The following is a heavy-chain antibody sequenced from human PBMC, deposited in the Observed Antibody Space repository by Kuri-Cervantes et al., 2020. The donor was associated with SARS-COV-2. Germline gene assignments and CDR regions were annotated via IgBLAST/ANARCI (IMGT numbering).Heavy chain of an antibody. D-gene: IGHD6-13*01. V-gene: IGHV4-61*02. J-gene: IGHJ6*02. CDR3: ARRIAAAGKRYYYYGMDV. Sequence: SETLSLTCTVSGGSISSGSYYWSWIRQPAGKGLEWIGRIYTSGSTNYNPSPKSRVTISADTSKNQFSLKLSSVTAADTAVYYCARRIAAAGKRYYYYGMDVWGQGTTVTVSS. CDR1: GGSISSGSYY. CDR2: IYTSGST.